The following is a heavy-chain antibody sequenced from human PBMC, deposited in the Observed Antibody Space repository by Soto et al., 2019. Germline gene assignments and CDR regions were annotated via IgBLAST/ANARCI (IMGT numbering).Heavy chain of an antibody. CDR2: ISFDENQK. Sequence: QAQLVESGGGVVQPGRSLRLSCAASGFTFSSYGMHWVRQAPGKGLEWVAIISFDENQKYYADSVKARFTISRDNSRNTLYLQMNSLRAEDTALYYCAKDRRDGEYNSVYDFWGQGTLVTVSS. J-gene: IGHJ4*02. D-gene: IGHD4-17*01. CDR3: AKDRRDGEYNSVYDF. CDR1: GFTFSSYG. V-gene: IGHV3-30*18.